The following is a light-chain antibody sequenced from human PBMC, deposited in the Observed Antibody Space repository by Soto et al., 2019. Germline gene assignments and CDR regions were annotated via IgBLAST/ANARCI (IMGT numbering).Light chain of an antibody. CDR1: QRISSY. J-gene: IGKJ3*01. CDR2: TAS. Sequence: DIQMTQSPSSLSASVGDRVTITCRASQRISSYLNWYQQKPEKAPKLLIYTASSLQSVVPSRFSGSESGTDFTLTISSLQPEDFATYYCQQGYSAPFTFGPGTKVDIK. V-gene: IGKV1-39*01. CDR3: QQGYSAPFT.